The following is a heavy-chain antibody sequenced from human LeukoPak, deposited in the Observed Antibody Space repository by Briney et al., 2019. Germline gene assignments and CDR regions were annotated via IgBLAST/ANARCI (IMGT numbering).Heavy chain of an antibody. Sequence: GGSLRLSCAASGFTFSSYGMHWVRQAPGKGLEWVAFIRYDGSNKYYADSVKGRFTISRDNSKNTLYLQMNSLRAEDTAVYYCAKDAIEFRELHRGFDYWGQGTLVTVSS. CDR2: IRYDGSNK. CDR1: GFTFSSYG. J-gene: IGHJ4*02. CDR3: AKDAIEFRELHRGFDY. V-gene: IGHV3-30*02. D-gene: IGHD1-26*01.